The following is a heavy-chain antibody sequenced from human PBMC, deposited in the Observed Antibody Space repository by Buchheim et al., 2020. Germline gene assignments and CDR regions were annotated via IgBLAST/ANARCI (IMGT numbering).Heavy chain of an antibody. CDR2: INPSGGST. CDR1: GYTFTSYY. V-gene: IGHV1-46*01. Sequence: QVQLVQSGAEVKKPGASVKVSCKASGYTFTSYYMHWVRQAPGQGLEWMGIINPSGGSTSYAQKFQGRVTMTRDTSTSSVYLELSSLRSEDTAVYYCAASSRDGYNYYYYYGMDVWGQGTT. J-gene: IGHJ6*02. D-gene: IGHD5-24*01. CDR3: AASSRDGYNYYYYYGMDV.